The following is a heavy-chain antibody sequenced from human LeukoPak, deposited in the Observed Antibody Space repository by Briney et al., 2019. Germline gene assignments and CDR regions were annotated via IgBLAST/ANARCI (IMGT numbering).Heavy chain of an antibody. V-gene: IGHV4-34*01. CDR2: INHSGST. Sequence: SETLSLTCAVYGGSFSGYYWSWIRQPPGKGLEWVGEINHSGSTNYNPSLKSRVTVSVDTSKNQFSLKLSSVTAADTAVYYCARGLHRITMSKKYYFDYWGQGTLVTVSS. J-gene: IGHJ4*02. CDR1: GGSFSGYY. CDR3: ARGLHRITMSKKYYFDY. D-gene: IGHD3-22*01.